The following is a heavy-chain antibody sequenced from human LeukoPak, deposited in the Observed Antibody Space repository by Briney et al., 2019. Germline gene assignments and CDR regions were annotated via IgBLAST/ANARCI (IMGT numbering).Heavy chain of an antibody. D-gene: IGHD6-19*01. CDR1: GFTFSSYS. CDR3: ATGRIAVADSFDY. J-gene: IGHJ4*02. Sequence: PGGSLRLSCAASGFTFSSYSMNWVRQAPGKGLEWVSSISSSSSYIYYADSVKGRFTISRDNAKNSLHLQMNSLRAEDTAVYYCATGRIAVADSFDYWGQGTLVTVSS. V-gene: IGHV3-21*01. CDR2: ISSSSSYI.